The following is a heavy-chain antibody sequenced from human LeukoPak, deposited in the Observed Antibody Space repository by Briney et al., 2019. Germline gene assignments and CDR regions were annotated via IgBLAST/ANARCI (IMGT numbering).Heavy chain of an antibody. V-gene: IGHV3-43D*04. CDR1: GFTFDDYA. Sequence: GGSLRLSCAASGFTFDDYAMHWVRQVPGKGLEWVSLISWDGGSTYYADSVKGRFTISRDNSKNSLYLQMNSLRAEDTALYYCAKDIRAGAYAFDIWGQGTMVTVSS. CDR2: ISWDGGST. J-gene: IGHJ3*02. CDR3: AKDIRAGAYAFDI. D-gene: IGHD3-10*01.